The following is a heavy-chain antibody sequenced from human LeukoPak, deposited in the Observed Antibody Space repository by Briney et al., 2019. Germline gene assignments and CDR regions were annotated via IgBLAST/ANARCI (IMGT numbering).Heavy chain of an antibody. CDR1: GFTFSNYL. V-gene: IGHV3-7*01. CDR3: ARADWDTAMIDY. J-gene: IGHJ4*02. CDR2: IKQDGSDK. Sequence: GSLRLSCAASGFTFSNYLMNWVRQAPGKGLEWVANIKQDGSDKYYLDSVKGRFTISRDNAKNSLSLQMNSLRAEDTAVYYCARADWDTAMIDYWGQGTLVTVSS. D-gene: IGHD5-18*01.